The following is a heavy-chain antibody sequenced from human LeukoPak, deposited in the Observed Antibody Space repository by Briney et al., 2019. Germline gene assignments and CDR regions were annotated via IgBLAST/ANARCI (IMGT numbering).Heavy chain of an antibody. V-gene: IGHV3-23*01. CDR1: GFSFDVHA. J-gene: IGHJ4*02. D-gene: IGHD3-16*01. CDR3: AKDWTSHNGVYDCLDF. Sequence: PGGSLRLSCAASGFSFDVHAMTWVRQAPGKGPEWVATIGGPAETFYADSARGRFTISRDNSRYTLYLQMNRLRAEDSALYYCAKDWTSHNGVYDCLDFWGQGTQVTVSS. CDR2: IGGPAET.